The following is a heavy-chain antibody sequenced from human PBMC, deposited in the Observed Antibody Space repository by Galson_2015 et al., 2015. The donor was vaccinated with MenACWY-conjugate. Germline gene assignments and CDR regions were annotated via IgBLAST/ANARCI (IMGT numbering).Heavy chain of an antibody. CDR1: GFTFSSLR. Sequence: YLRLSCAASGFTFSSLRMHWVRQAPGKGLVWVSHINSDGGGANYAESVKGRFTISRDNARNTLYLQMNILRTEDTAVYYCARERAGPEGIHDKWGQGTLVTVSS. CDR2: INSDGGGA. D-gene: IGHD1-14*01. CDR3: ARERAGPEGIHDK. J-gene: IGHJ4*02. V-gene: IGHV3-74*01.